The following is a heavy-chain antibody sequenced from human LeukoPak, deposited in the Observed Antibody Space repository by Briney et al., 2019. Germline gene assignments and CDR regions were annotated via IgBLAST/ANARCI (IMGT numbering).Heavy chain of an antibody. J-gene: IGHJ5*01. CDR3: ARGMMPDWFDF. V-gene: IGHV4-59*01. D-gene: IGHD2-2*01. CDR2: IFEIGNT. Sequence: SETLSLTCAVYGGSFSGYYWSWIRQPPGKGLEWVGYIFEIGNTNYNPFLKSRVTVSLETSKNQFSLRLNSVTAADTAVYYCARGMMPDWFDFWGQGTLVTVSS. CDR1: GGSFSGYY.